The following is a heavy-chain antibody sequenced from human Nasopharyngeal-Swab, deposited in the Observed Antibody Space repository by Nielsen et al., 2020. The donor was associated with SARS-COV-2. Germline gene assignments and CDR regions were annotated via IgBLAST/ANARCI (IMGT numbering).Heavy chain of an antibody. CDR3: ARNGSLGYSGGWGYGSSPLYNAMDV. D-gene: IGHD6-19*01. V-gene: IGHV3-30-3*01. J-gene: IGHJ6*02. CDR1: GFTFSNYA. CDR2: ISYDGSNK. Sequence: GGSLRLSCAASGFTFSNYAMHWVRQAPGKGLEWVAVISYDGSNKNYADSVKGRFTISRDNSKNTLYLQMNSLRAEDTAVYYCARNGSLGYSGGWGYGSSPLYNAMDVWGQGTTVTVSS.